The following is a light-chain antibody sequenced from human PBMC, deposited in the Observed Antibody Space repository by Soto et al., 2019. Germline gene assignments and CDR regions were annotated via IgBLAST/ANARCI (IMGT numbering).Light chain of an antibody. CDR2: GAS. Sequence: EIVLTHSPGTLSLSPGERATLSCRASQSVSSSYLAWYQQKPGQAPRLPIYGASSRATGIPDRFSGSGSGTDFTLTISRLEPEDFAVYYCQQYGSSRTWTFGQGTKVDIK. J-gene: IGKJ1*01. V-gene: IGKV3-20*01. CDR3: QQYGSSRTWT. CDR1: QSVSSSY.